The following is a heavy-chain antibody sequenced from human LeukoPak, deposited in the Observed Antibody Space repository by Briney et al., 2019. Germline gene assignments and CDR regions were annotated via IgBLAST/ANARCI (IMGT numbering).Heavy chain of an antibody. CDR1: GGSISSGSYY. CDR2: IYYSATT. Sequence: PSETLSLTCTVSGGSISSGSYYWSWIRQPAGKGLEWIGSIYYSATTFYNPSLKSRVTISVDTSKNQFSLRLSSVTAADTAVYYSARLTRTTAAGSIPFDYWGQGTLVIVSS. CDR3: ARLTRTTAAGSIPFDY. D-gene: IGHD6-13*01. V-gene: IGHV4-39*01. J-gene: IGHJ4*02.